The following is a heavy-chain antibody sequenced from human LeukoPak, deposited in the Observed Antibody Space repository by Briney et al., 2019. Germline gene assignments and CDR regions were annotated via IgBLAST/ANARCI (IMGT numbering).Heavy chain of an antibody. Sequence: SETLSLTCTVSGGSFSSSDYYWGWIRQPPGKGLEWIGSIFYSGRTYYNPSLKSRVTMSVDTSKNQFSLRLSSVNAADTAVYYCARDILATSIAAPYYWGQGTLVTVSS. CDR3: ARDILATSIAAPYY. D-gene: IGHD6-13*01. V-gene: IGHV4-39*07. J-gene: IGHJ4*02. CDR1: GGSFSSSDYY. CDR2: IFYSGRT.